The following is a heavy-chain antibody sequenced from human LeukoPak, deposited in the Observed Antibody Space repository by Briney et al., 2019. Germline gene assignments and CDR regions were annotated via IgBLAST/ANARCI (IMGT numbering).Heavy chain of an antibody. CDR3: AKDSRGANFGDFDY. J-gene: IGHJ4*02. D-gene: IGHD3-10*01. CDR2: ISNDGSKT. V-gene: IGHV3-33*06. Sequence: GRSLRLSCAASGFTFSLYGMHWVRQAPGKGLEWVALISNDGSKTYYADSVKGRFTISRDNSKNTVYLQVSSLRADDTAVYYCAKDSRGANFGDFDYWGQGNLVTVSS. CDR1: GFTFSLYG.